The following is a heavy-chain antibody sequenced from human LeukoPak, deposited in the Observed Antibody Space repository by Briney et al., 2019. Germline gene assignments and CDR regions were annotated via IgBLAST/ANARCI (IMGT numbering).Heavy chain of an antibody. V-gene: IGHV4-59*08. D-gene: IGHD4-17*01. CDR3: ARVGTMSTVPL. CDR1: GGSMNSYY. Sequence: ADTLSHMCTLCGGSMNSYYWSWIRQPPGRGRAWAGYNYYSGSSGSTNYNPSLKSRLTLSVDTSTNQFSPKLSSVTAACPAVYCCARVGTMSTVPLWGQGTLVTVSS. J-gene: IGHJ4*02. CDR2: NYYSGSSGST.